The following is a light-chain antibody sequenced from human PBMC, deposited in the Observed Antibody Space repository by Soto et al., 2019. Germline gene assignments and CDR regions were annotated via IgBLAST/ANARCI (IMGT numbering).Light chain of an antibody. CDR2: KAS. CDR3: QQYNSDSQT. Sequence: DIRMTQSPSTLSASVGDRVTITCRASQSISSWLAWYQQKPGKAPKLLIYKASTLESGVPSRFSGSGSGTEFTLTISSLQPDDFATYYCQQYNSDSQTFGQGTKVEIK. CDR1: QSISSW. J-gene: IGKJ1*01. V-gene: IGKV1-5*03.